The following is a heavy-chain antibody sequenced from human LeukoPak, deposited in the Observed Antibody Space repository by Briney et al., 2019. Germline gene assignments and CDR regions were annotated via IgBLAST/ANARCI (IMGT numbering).Heavy chain of an antibody. CDR2: IKQDGSEK. CDR3: ARDLGQRGGYYYYYYMDV. D-gene: IGHD3-16*01. CDR1: EFTFSSYW. Sequence: PGGSLRLSCAASEFTFSSYWMSWVRQAPGKGLEWVANIKQDGSEKYYVDSVKGRFTISRDNAKNSLYLQMNSLRAEDTAVYYCARDLGQRGGYYYYYYMDVWGKGTTVTVSS. J-gene: IGHJ6*03. V-gene: IGHV3-7*01.